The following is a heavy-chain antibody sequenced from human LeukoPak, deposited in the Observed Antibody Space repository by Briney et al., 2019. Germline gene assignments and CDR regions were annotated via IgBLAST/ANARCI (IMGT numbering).Heavy chain of an antibody. CDR2: ISAHNGNT. CDR3: ARGTYMDV. J-gene: IGHJ6*03. Sequence: ASVKVSCKASGYTFTSYGISWVRQAPGQGLGWMGWISAHNGNTNQAQKVQGRVTMTTDTSTSTAYMELRSLTSDDTAVYYCARGTYMDVWGKGTTVTVSS. CDR1: GYTFTSYG. V-gene: IGHV1-18*04.